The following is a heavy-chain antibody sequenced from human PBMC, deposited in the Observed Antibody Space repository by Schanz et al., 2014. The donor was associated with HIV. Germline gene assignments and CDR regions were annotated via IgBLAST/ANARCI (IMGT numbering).Heavy chain of an antibody. CDR3: ARLGPIVVVPGPLAWYFDL. CDR2: MNPNSGDT. J-gene: IGHJ2*01. D-gene: IGHD2-2*01. V-gene: IGHV1-2*02. CDR1: GYTFTTND. Sequence: QVQLVQSGAEVKKPGASVKVSCKASGYTFTTNDINWVRQATGQGLEWMGWMNPNSGDTDYAQKFQGRVTMTRDTSINTAYMEMTRLTSHDTAVYYCARLGPIVVVPGPLAWYFDLWGRGTLVTVSS.